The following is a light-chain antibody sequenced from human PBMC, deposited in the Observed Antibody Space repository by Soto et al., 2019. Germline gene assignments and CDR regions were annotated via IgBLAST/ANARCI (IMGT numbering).Light chain of an antibody. CDR2: GAS. J-gene: IGKJ2*01. CDR1: QSVSASY. V-gene: IGKV3-20*01. CDR3: QQYGSSSYT. Sequence: EMVLTQSPGTLSLSPGERATLSCRASQSVSASYLAWYQQKPGQGPRLLIYGASSRATGIPDRFSGSGSGTDFTLTISRLEPEDSAVYYCQQYGSSSYTFGQGTKLEIK.